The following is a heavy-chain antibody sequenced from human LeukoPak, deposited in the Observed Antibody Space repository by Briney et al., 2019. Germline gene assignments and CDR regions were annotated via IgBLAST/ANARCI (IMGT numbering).Heavy chain of an antibody. D-gene: IGHD3-22*01. Sequence: GGSLRLSCAASGFTFSSYGMHWVRQGPGKGLEWVAVIWYDGSNKYYADSVKGRFTIPRDNSKTTLYLQMNSLRAEDTAVYYCARDLWGAGYYYDSSGYFGLGAFDYWGQGTLVTVSS. CDR3: ARDLWGAGYYYDSSGYFGLGAFDY. V-gene: IGHV3-33*01. CDR1: GFTFSSYG. CDR2: IWYDGSNK. J-gene: IGHJ4*02.